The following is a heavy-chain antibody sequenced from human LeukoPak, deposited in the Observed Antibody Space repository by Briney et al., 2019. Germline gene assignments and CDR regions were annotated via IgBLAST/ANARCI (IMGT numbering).Heavy chain of an antibody. V-gene: IGHV4-39*07. D-gene: IGHD3-9*01. Sequence: SETLSLTCTVSGGSISSSSYYWGWIRQPPGKGLEWIGSIHYSGSTNYNPSLKSRVTISVDTSKNQFSLKLSSVTAADTAVYYCARVLRYPFGPYYYMDVWGKGTTVTVSS. CDR2: IHYSGST. CDR1: GGSISSSSYY. J-gene: IGHJ6*03. CDR3: ARVLRYPFGPYYYMDV.